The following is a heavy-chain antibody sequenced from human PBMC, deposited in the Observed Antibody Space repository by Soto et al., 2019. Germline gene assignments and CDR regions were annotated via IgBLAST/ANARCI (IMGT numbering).Heavy chain of an antibody. V-gene: IGHV1-18*04. CDR2: ISAYNGNT. CDR3: AREMTTMTFFDY. CDR1: GYAFGNYP. Sequence: ASVKVSCKASGYAFGNYPITWLRQAPGQGLEWMGWISAYNGNTKYAQKLQDRVTMTIDTSTNTAYMELRSLRSDDTAVYYCAREMTTMTFFDYWGQGTVVTVSS. D-gene: IGHD4-4*01. J-gene: IGHJ4*02.